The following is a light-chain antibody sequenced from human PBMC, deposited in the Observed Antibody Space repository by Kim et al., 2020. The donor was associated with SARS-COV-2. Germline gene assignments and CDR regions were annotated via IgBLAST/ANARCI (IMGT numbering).Light chain of an antibody. Sequence: SYELTQPPSVSVSPGQTARITCSGDALPKQYAYWYQQKPGQAPVLVIYKDSERPSGIPERFSGSSSGTTVTLTISGVQAEDEADYYCQSADSSDTWVFGGGPLLTV. CDR3: QSADSSDTWV. J-gene: IGLJ3*02. CDR2: KDS. V-gene: IGLV3-25*03. CDR1: ALPKQY.